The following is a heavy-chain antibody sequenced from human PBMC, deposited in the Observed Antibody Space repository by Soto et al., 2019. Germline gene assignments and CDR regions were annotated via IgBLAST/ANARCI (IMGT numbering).Heavy chain of an antibody. CDR1: GDSVSSNSVA. CDR2: TYYRSKWYN. CDR3: ARKMGIRAFDV. Sequence: PSQTLSLTCAISGDSVSSNSVAWNWIRQSPSRGLEWLGRTYYRSKWYNDYAVSVKSRMTINPDTSKNQFSLQLNSVTPEDTAVYYCARKMGIRAFDVWGQGTMVTVSS. J-gene: IGHJ3*01. D-gene: IGHD6-13*01. V-gene: IGHV6-1*01.